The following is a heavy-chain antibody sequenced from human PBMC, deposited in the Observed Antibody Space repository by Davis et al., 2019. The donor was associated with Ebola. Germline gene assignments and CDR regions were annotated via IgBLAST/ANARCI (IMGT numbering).Heavy chain of an antibody. Sequence: PGGSLRLSCAASGFTFSDYAMSWVRQSPGKGLEWLSYISSGGVTTYYAESVEGRFSSSRDNAKNSLLLQMNSLRDEDTAVYYCARVNLWSRGWGMDVWGKGTTVIVSS. D-gene: IGHD2-21*01. V-gene: IGHV3-11*04. CDR3: ARVNLWSRGWGMDV. J-gene: IGHJ6*03. CDR1: GFTFSDYA. CDR2: ISSGGVTT.